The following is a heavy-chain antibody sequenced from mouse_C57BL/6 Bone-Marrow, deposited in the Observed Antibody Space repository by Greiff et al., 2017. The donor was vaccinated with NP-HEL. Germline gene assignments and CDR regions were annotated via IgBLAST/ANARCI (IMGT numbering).Heavy chain of an antibody. CDR2: IYPRSGNT. J-gene: IGHJ2*01. CDR3: ARRRSYFDY. CDR1: GYTFTSYG. V-gene: IGHV1-81*01. Sequence: VQRVESGAELARPGASVKLSCKASGYTFTSYGISWVKQRPGQGLEWIGEIYPRSGNTYYNGKFKGKATLTADKSSSTAYMELRSLRSEDSAVYFCARRRSYFDYRGQGTTLTVSS.